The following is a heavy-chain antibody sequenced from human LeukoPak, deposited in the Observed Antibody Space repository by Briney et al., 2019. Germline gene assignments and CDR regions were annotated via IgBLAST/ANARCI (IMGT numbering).Heavy chain of an antibody. Sequence: GGSLRLSCAASGFTFSSYGMHWVRQAPGKGLEWVAFIRYDGSNKYYADSVKGRFTISRDNSKNTLYLQMNSLRAEDTAVYYCARDQGRGSGSDYWGQGTLVTVSS. CDR1: GFTFSSYG. D-gene: IGHD3-10*01. J-gene: IGHJ4*02. CDR2: IRYDGSNK. V-gene: IGHV3-30*02. CDR3: ARDQGRGSGSDY.